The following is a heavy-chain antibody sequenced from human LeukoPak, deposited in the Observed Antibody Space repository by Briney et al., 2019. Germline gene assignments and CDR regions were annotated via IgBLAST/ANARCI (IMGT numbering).Heavy chain of an antibody. J-gene: IGHJ4*02. CDR2: IYYSGST. Sequence: PSETLSLTCTVSGGXISSYYCSWIRQPPGKGLEWIGYIYYSGSTNYNPSLKSRVTISVDTSKNQFSLKLSSVTAADTAVYYCATRGDTAMSLLYWGQGTLVTVSS. CDR1: GGXISSYY. CDR3: ATRGDTAMSLLY. D-gene: IGHD5-18*01. V-gene: IGHV4-59*01.